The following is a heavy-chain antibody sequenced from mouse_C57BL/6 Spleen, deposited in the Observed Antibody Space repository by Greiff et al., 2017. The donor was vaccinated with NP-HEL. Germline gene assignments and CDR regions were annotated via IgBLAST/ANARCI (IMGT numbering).Heavy chain of an antibody. CDR3: ARDYDGYYED. CDR1: GYTFTSYW. CDR2: IDPSDSYT. Sequence: VQLQQPGAELVMPGASVKLSCKASGYTFTSYWMHWVKQRPGQGLEWIGEIDPSDSYTNYNQKFKGKSTLTVDKSSSTAYMQLSSLTSEDSAVYYCARDYDGYYEDWGQGTTLTVSS. D-gene: IGHD2-3*01. V-gene: IGHV1-69*01. J-gene: IGHJ2*01.